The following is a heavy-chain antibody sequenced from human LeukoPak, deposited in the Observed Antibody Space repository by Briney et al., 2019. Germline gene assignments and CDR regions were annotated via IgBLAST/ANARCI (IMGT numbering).Heavy chain of an antibody. J-gene: IGHJ4*02. CDR2: IYRDGST. CDR1: GFTVSTNY. V-gene: IGHV3-53*01. CDR3: ARGPGHYESSGYYYSVFC. D-gene: IGHD3-22*01. Sequence: PGGSLRLSYAASGFTVSTNYMTWVRQAPGKGLEWVSVIYRDGSTYYADSVKGRFTISRDNSKNTLYLQMNSLRAEDTAVYYCARGPGHYESSGYYYSVFCWGQGTLVTVSS.